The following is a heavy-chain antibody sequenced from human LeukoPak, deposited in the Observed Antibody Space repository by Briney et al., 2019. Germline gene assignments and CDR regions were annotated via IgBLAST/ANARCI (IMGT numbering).Heavy chain of an antibody. J-gene: IGHJ4*02. CDR1: GFTVSNNY. CDR2: IYSDGST. CDR3: AKLPTY. Sequence: GGSLRLSCAASGFTVSNNYMTWVRQAPGKGLEWVSFIYSDGSTYYADSVKGRFTISRDNSKNTLFLQMNSLRAEDTAVYYCAKLPTYWGQGTLVTVSS. V-gene: IGHV3-66*02. D-gene: IGHD1-7*01.